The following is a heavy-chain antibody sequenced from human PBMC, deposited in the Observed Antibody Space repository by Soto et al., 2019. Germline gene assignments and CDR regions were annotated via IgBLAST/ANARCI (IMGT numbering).Heavy chain of an antibody. D-gene: IGHD6-13*01. Sequence: QVQLVQSGAEVKKPGSSVKVSCKASGGTFSSYTISWVRQAPGQGLEWMGRIIPILGIANYAKKFQGRVTITADKSTSTAYMERGSLRSEDTAVYYCAAGIAAAGTGGYYYYYYMDVWGKGTTVTVSS. CDR3: AAGIAAAGTGGYYYYYYMDV. CDR2: IIPILGIA. CDR1: GGTFSSYT. J-gene: IGHJ6*03. V-gene: IGHV1-69*02.